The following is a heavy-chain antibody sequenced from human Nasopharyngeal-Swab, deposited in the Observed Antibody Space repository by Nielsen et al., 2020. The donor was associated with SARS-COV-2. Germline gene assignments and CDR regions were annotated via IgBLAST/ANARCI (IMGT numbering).Heavy chain of an antibody. CDR1: GYTFTSYY. V-gene: IGHV1-18*04. Sequence: ASVKVSCKASGYTFTSYYMHWVRQAPGQGLEWMGWISAYNGNTNYAQKLQGRVTMTTDTSTSTAYMELRSLRSDDTAVYYCARAGRAAAAPSYGMDVWGQGTTVTVSS. D-gene: IGHD6-13*01. CDR2: ISAYNGNT. J-gene: IGHJ6*02. CDR3: ARAGRAAAAPSYGMDV.